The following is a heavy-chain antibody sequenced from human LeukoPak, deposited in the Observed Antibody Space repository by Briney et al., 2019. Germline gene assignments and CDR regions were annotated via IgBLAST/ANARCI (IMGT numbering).Heavy chain of an antibody. CDR3: ARDLAYGDPPSGFDP. CDR1: GYTFTSYG. CDR2: INPNSGGT. D-gene: IGHD4-17*01. Sequence: ASVKVSCKASGYTFTSYGISWVRQAPGQGLEWMGWINPNSGGTNYAQKFQGRVTMTRDTSITTAYMELSSLRSDDTAVYFCARDLAYGDPPSGFDPWGQGTLVTVSS. J-gene: IGHJ5*02. V-gene: IGHV1-2*02.